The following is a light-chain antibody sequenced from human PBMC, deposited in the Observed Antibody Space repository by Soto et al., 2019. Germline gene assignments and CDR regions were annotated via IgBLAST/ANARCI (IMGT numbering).Light chain of an antibody. CDR1: SSNIGTGGYD. V-gene: IGLV1-40*01. Sequence: QSVLTQPPSVSGAPGQRVTISCTWNSSNIGTGGYDVHWYQKRLDTAPKLVIFEVSNRPSGISNRFSGSKSGQTASLSISGLQAEDEADYYCSSYTNSFTWVFGGGTKLTVL. CDR3: SSYTNSFTWV. J-gene: IGLJ3*02. CDR2: EVS.